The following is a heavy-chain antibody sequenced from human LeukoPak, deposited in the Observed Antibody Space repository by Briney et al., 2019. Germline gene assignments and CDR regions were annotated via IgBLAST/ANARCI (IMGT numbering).Heavy chain of an antibody. V-gene: IGHV3-23*01. Sequence: GGSLRLSCAASGFTFTSYSMNWVRQAPGKGLEWVSTISGGGGSTYYADSVKGQFTISRDNSKNTLYLQMNSLRAEDTAVYYCAKGADITMIVVVTPFDYWGQGTLVTVSS. D-gene: IGHD3-22*01. CDR3: AKGADITMIVVVTPFDY. J-gene: IGHJ4*02. CDR2: ISGGGGST. CDR1: GFTFTSYS.